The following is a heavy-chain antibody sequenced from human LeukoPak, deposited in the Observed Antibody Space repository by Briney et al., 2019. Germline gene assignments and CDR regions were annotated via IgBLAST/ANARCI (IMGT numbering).Heavy chain of an antibody. CDR3: AGVYNTNRRAFDM. J-gene: IGHJ3*02. Sequence: GGSLRLSCAASGFTFSSYWIHWVRQAPGKGLVWVSRINTDGSTTVYADSVRGRFTISRDNAKNTLYLQMISLRPEDTAVFYCAGVYNTNRRAFDMWGQGTMVTVSS. V-gene: IGHV3-74*01. CDR2: INTDGSTT. D-gene: IGHD1-14*01. CDR1: GFTFSSYW.